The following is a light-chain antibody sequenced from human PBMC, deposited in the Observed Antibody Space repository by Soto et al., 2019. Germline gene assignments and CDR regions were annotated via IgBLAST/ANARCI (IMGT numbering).Light chain of an antibody. CDR2: GAS. J-gene: IGKJ2*01. Sequence: EIVMTQSPATLSVSPGERATLSCRASQSVSSNLAWYQQKPGQAPRLLIYGASTRATGIPARFSGSGSGTEFTLTISSLQSEEFAVYYCQQYTNWYTFGQGTKLEIK. CDR3: QQYTNWYT. CDR1: QSVSSN. V-gene: IGKV3-15*01.